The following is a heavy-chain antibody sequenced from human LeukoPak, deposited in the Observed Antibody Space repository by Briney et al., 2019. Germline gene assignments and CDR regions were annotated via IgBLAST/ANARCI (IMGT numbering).Heavy chain of an antibody. D-gene: IGHD5-18*01. Sequence: QSGGSLRLSCAASGFTFSSYGMHWVRQAPGKGLEWVAVIWYDGSNKYYADSVKGRFTISRDNSKNTLYLQMNSLRAEDTAVYYCAKAFGGSYGYVYFFDYWGQGTLVTVSS. V-gene: IGHV3-33*06. CDR3: AKAFGGSYGYVYFFDY. CDR1: GFTFSSYG. CDR2: IWYDGSNK. J-gene: IGHJ4*02.